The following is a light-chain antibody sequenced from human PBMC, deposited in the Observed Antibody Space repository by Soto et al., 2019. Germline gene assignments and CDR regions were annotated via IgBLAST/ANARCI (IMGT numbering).Light chain of an antibody. Sequence: QPVLTQSPSASASLGASVKLTCTLSSGHTRYAVAWHQQQPQKGPRYLLKINSDGSQTKGDGIPDRFSGSTSGTERYLTISSLQSDDEADYYCQSWDTAMGVFGGGTKLTVL. CDR2: INSDGSQ. J-gene: IGLJ3*02. CDR3: QSWDTAMGV. CDR1: SGHTRYA. V-gene: IGLV4-69*01.